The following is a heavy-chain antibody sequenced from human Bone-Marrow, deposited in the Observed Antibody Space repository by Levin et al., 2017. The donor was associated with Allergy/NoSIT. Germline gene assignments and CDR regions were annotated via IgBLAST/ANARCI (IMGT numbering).Heavy chain of an antibody. V-gene: IGHV3-30-3*01. Sequence: SGGSLRLSCAASGFTFSSYAMHWVRQAPGKGLEWVAVISYDGSNKYYADSVKGRFTISRDNSKNTLYLQMNSLRAEDTAVYYCARDLTEEVVPAAQTRYYYYGMDVWGQGTTVTVSS. J-gene: IGHJ6*02. D-gene: IGHD2-2*01. CDR3: ARDLTEEVVPAAQTRYYYYGMDV. CDR1: GFTFSSYA. CDR2: ISYDGSNK.